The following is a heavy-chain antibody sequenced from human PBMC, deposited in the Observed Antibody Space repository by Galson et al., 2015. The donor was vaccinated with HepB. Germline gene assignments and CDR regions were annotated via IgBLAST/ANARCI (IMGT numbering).Heavy chain of an antibody. V-gene: IGHV1-2*06. D-gene: IGHD3-10*01. CDR2: INPDSGGT. CDR3: ARGPLPRGILVRGASLFDY. Sequence: CKASGYTFNGYYMHWVRQAPGQGLEWMGRINPDSGGTNYAQKFQGRVTLTRDTSISTAYMEVRRLRSDDTAAYYCARGPLPRGILVRGASLFDYWGQGTLVTVSS. J-gene: IGHJ4*02. CDR1: GYTFNGYY.